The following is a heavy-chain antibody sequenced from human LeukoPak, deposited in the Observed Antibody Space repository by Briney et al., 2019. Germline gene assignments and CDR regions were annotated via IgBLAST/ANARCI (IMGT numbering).Heavy chain of an antibody. V-gene: IGHV4-59*01. J-gene: IGHJ5*02. D-gene: IGHD2-15*01. CDR2: ISYSAGT. Sequence: SETLSLTCTVSGGSISSYYCSWIRQPPEEGLWWIGYISYSAGTNYNPSLKSRVTISVDTSKNQFSLKLSSVPAADTAVDYCARERGGYCGGGSCYSTNWFDPWGQGTLVTVSS. CDR3: ARERGGYCGGGSCYSTNWFDP. CDR1: GGSISSYY.